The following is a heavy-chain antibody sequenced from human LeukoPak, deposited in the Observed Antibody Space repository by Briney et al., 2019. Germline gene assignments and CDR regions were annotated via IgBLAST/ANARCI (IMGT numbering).Heavy chain of an antibody. V-gene: IGHV1-2*06. CDR1: GYTFTGYY. CDR3: ARDYYDSSGYSTRGNNWFDP. Sequence: ASVTVSCTASGYTFTGYYMHWVRQAPGQGLEWMGRINPNSGGTNYAQKFQGRVTMTRDTSISTAYMELSRLRSDDTAVYYCARDYYDSSGYSTRGNNWFDPWGQGTLVTVSS. D-gene: IGHD3-22*01. J-gene: IGHJ5*02. CDR2: INPNSGGT.